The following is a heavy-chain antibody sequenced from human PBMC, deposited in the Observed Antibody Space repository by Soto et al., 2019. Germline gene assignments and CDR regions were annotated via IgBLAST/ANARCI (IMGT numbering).Heavy chain of an antibody. Sequence: ETLSLTCAVSGGSISSSNWWSWVRQPPGKGLEWIGEIYHSGSTNYNPSLKSRVTISVDKSKNQFSLKLSSVTAADTAVYYCARVYDYGDLNWFDPWGQGTLVTVSS. CDR3: ARVYDYGDLNWFDP. CDR1: GGSISSSNW. D-gene: IGHD4-17*01. CDR2: IYHSGST. V-gene: IGHV4-4*02. J-gene: IGHJ5*02.